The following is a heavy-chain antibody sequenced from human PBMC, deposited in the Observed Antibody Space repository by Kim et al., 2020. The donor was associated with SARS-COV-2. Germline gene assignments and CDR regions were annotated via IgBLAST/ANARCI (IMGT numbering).Heavy chain of an antibody. Sequence: SETLSLTCTVSGGSISSYYWSWIRQPPGKGLEWIGYIYYSGSTNYNPSLKSRVTISVHTSKNQFSLKLSSVTAAATAVYYCARLYYDYVWGSYGRPTKYYFDCWGQGTLVTVSS. CDR3: ARLYYDYVWGSYGRPTKYYFDC. V-gene: IGHV4-59*01. CDR2: IYYSGST. J-gene: IGHJ4*02. CDR1: GGSISSYY. D-gene: IGHD3-16*01.